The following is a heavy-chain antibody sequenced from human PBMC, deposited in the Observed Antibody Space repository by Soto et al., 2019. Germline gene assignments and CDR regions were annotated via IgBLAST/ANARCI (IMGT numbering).Heavy chain of an antibody. Sequence: EVHLLESGGGLAQPGGSLRLSCTASGFSFSTYAMSWVRQAPGKGLEWVSTISGGVIYTYYADSVKGRFTVSRDNSKNTLFLQMNSLRAEDTATYYCAKVGYYNSGWFDAWGQGTLVTVSS. CDR3: AKVGYYNSGWFDA. J-gene: IGHJ5*02. D-gene: IGHD6-25*01. CDR1: GFSFSTYA. V-gene: IGHV3-23*01. CDR2: ISGGVIYT.